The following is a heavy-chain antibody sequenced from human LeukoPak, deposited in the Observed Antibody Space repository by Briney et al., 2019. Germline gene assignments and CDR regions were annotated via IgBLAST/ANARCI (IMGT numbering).Heavy chain of an antibody. CDR2: MNPNSGNT. D-gene: IGHD5-12*01. Sequence: ASVKVSCKASGYTFTSYDINWVRQATGQGLEWMGWMNPNSGNTGYAQKFQGRVTMTRNTSISTAYMELSSLRSEDTAVYYCARVLPLNRGYERRDLGFDYWGQGTLVTVSS. J-gene: IGHJ4*02. V-gene: IGHV1-8*01. CDR1: GYTFTSYD. CDR3: ARVLPLNRGYERRDLGFDY.